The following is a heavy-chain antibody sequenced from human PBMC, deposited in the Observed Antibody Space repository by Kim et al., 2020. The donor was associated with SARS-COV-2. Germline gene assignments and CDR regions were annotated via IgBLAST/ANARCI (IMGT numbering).Heavy chain of an antibody. CDR2: ISWNSNSI. CDR3: AKEDPDYDSSHFDY. CDR1: GFTFDDYA. J-gene: IGHJ4*02. V-gene: IGHV3-9*01. D-gene: IGHD3-22*01. Sequence: GGSLRLSCAASGFTFDDYAMHWVRQAPGKGLEWVSGISWNSNSIAYADSVKGRFTISRDNAKNSLYLQMNSLRAEDTALYCYAKEDPDYDSSHFDYWGQGTLVTVSS.